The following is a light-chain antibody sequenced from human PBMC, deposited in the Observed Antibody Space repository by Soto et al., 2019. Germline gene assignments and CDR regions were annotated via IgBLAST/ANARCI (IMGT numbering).Light chain of an antibody. CDR1: QAVSNF. CDR2: SAS. J-gene: IGKJ5*01. Sequence: IQLTQSPSFLSASVGDRVAITCRASQAVSNFLAWYRQKPGRVPELLIFSASTLHTGVPSRFSGSGSGTEFTLTISSLQPEDFATYYCQQLNDFPITFGQGTRLEIK. V-gene: IGKV1-9*01. CDR3: QQLNDFPIT.